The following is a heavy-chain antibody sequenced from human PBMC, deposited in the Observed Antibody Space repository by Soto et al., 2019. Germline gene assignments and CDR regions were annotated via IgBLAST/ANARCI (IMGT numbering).Heavy chain of an antibody. CDR3: AREVTGYSSN. D-gene: IGHD6-13*01. J-gene: IGHJ4*02. V-gene: IGHV1-8*01. CDR2: MNPNSGNT. CDR1: GYTFTSYD. Sequence: EASVKVSCKASGYTFTSYDINWVRQATGQGLEWMGWMNPNSGNTAYAQKFQGRVTMTRNTSRSTAYMELSSLRSEDTAVYYCAREVTGYSSNWGQGTLVTVSS.